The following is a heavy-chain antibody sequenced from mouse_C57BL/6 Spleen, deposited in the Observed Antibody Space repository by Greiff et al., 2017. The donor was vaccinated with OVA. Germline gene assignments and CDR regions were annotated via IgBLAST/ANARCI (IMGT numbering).Heavy chain of an antibody. J-gene: IGHJ2*01. CDR1: GYTFTSYW. CDR2: IDPSDSYT. D-gene: IGHD1-2*01. V-gene: IGHV1-69*01. CDR3: ARRLQYFDY. Sequence: QVQLQQPGAELVMPGASVKLSCKASGYTFTSYWMHWVKQRPGQGLEWIGEIDPSDSYTNYNQKFKGKSTLTVDKSSSTAYMQLSSLTSEDSAVYYCARRLQYFDYWGQGTTLTVSS.